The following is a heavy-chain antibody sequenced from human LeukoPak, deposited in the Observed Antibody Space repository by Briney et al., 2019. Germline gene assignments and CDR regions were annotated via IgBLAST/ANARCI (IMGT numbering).Heavy chain of an antibody. J-gene: IGHJ6*03. CDR2: ITSRSSTI. V-gene: IGHV3-48*04. CDR3: ARVSRWLVGDNYYYMDV. Sequence: PGGSLRLSCAASGFTFSDHNMNWVRQAPGKGLEFVSYITSRSSTIYYADSVRGRFTISRDNAKNSLFLQMNSLRAEDTAVYYCARVSRWLVGDNYYYMDVWGKGTTVTVSS. D-gene: IGHD6-19*01. CDR1: GFTFSDHN.